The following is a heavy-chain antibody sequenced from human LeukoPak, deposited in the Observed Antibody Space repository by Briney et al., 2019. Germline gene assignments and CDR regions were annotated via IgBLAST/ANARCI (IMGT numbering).Heavy chain of an antibody. V-gene: IGHV3-23*01. J-gene: IGHJ5*02. CDR2: ISGSGGST. Sequence: GGSLRLSCAASGFTFSIYAMSWVRQAPGKGLECVSAISGSGGSTYYADSVKGRFTISRDNSKNTLYLQINSLRAEDTAVYYCAKDGPLRLGWFDPWGQGTMVTVSS. D-gene: IGHD3-16*01. CDR1: GFTFSIYA. CDR3: AKDGPLRLGWFDP.